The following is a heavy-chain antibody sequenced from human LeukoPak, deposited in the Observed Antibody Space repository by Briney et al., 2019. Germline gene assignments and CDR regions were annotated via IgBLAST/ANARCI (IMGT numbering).Heavy chain of an antibody. CDR3: ARKSTSLYGHFDY. CDR2: IHYSEST. V-gene: IGHV4-59*08. Sequence: SETLSLTCTVSGGSIRSYYWGWIRQPPGKGLEWIGYIHYSESTKYNPSLKSRVTMSVDTSKNQFSLKLSSVTAADTAVYYCARKSTSLYGHFDYWGQGTLVTVSS. J-gene: IGHJ4*02. CDR1: GGSIRSYY. D-gene: IGHD2/OR15-2a*01.